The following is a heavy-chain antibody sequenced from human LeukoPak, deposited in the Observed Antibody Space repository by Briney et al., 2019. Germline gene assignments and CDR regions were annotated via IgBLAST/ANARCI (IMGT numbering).Heavy chain of an antibody. CDR2: IVVGSGNT. CDR3: AADQGSGWYV. V-gene: IGHV1-58*02. J-gene: IGHJ4*02. CDR1: GFTFTSSA. Sequence: GASVKASCKASGFTFTSSAMQWVRQARGQRLEWIGWIVVGSGNTNYAQKFQERVTITRDMSTSTAYMELSSLRSEDTAVYYCAADQGSGWYVWGQGTLVTVSS. D-gene: IGHD6-19*01.